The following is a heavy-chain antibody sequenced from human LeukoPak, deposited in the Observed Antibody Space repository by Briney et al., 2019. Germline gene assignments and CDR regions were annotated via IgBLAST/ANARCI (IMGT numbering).Heavy chain of an antibody. CDR2: ISWNSGSI. Sequence: GGSLRLSCAASGFTFDDYAMHWVRQAPGKGLEWVSGISWNSGSIGYADSVKGRFTISRDNAKNSLYPQMNSLRAENTALYYCAKDSGVAEGLFDYWGQGTLVTVSS. CDR3: AKDSGVAEGLFDY. J-gene: IGHJ4*02. V-gene: IGHV3-9*01. CDR1: GFTFDDYA. D-gene: IGHD2-15*01.